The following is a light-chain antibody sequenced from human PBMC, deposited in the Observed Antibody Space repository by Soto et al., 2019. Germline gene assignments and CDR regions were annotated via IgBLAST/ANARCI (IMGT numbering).Light chain of an antibody. Sequence: DIQMTQSPSTLSASVGDRVTITCRASQSINSWLAWYQQKPGKTPKLLISKASSLESGVPSRFGGSGSGTEFTLTISSLQPDDFATSYCQQYNSYRTFGQGTKVDIK. CDR1: QSINSW. V-gene: IGKV1-5*03. J-gene: IGKJ1*01. CDR2: KAS. CDR3: QQYNSYRT.